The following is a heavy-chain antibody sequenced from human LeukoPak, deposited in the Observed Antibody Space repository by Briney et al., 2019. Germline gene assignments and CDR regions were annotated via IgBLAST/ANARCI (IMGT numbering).Heavy chain of an antibody. Sequence: PGGSLRLSCAASGFTFSSYGMHWVRQAPGKGLEWVAVIWYDGSNKYYADSVKGRFTISRDNSKNTLYLQMNSLRAEDTAVYYCARDAPRYSSSPAAFDIWGQGAMVTVSS. D-gene: IGHD6-6*01. J-gene: IGHJ3*02. CDR2: IWYDGSNK. V-gene: IGHV3-33*01. CDR3: ARDAPRYSSSPAAFDI. CDR1: GFTFSSYG.